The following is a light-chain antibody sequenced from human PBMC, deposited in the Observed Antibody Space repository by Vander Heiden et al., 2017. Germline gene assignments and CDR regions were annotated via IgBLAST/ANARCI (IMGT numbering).Light chain of an antibody. V-gene: IGLV3-19*01. Sequence: SSEFTQDPAVSVALGPTVRITRQGDSLRNSYANWKHQKSGQAPVLVLSGKNSRPSGIPDRFSGSSSGQISSLTIIGNQAEDEGDYCGNCQDNRNYRVFGGGTKLTVL. J-gene: IGLJ3*02. CDR1: SLRNSY. CDR3: NCQDNRNYRV. CDR2: GKN.